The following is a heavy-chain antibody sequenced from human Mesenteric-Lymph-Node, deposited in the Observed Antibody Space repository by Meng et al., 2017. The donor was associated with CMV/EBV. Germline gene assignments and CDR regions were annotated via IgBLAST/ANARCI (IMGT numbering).Heavy chain of an antibody. Sequence: GESLKIHCAASGFTFNIYSMHWVRQAPGKGLEWVTFLSFDGGNKYYADSVNGRFTISRDNSKNMVYLQMNSLRAEDTAMYYCVTNNWNGGYEYWGQGTLVTVSS. D-gene: IGHD1-20*01. V-gene: IGHV3-30*04. CDR1: GFTFNIYS. J-gene: IGHJ4*02. CDR3: VTNNWNGGYEY. CDR2: LSFDGGNK.